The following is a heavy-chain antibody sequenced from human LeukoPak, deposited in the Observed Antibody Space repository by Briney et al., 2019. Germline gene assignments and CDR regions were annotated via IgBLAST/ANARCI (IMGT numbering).Heavy chain of an antibody. CDR2: IRYDGSNK. J-gene: IGHJ4*02. CDR3: ARGRDYGATNDY. CDR1: GFTFSSYG. V-gene: IGHV3-30*02. D-gene: IGHD4-17*01. Sequence: GGSLRLSCAASGFTFSSYGMHWVRQAPGKGLEWVAFIRYDGSNKYYADSVKGRFTISRGNAKNSVYLQMNSLRAEDTAVYYCARGRDYGATNDYWGQGTLVTVSS.